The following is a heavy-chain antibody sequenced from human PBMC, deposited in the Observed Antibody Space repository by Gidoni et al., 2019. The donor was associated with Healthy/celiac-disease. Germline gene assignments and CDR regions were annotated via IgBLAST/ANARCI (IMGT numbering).Heavy chain of an antibody. CDR2: ISYDGSNK. V-gene: IGHV3-30*18. CDR1: SSYG. Sequence: SSYGMHWVRQAPGKGLEWVAVISYDGSNKYYADSVKGRFTISRDNSKNTLYLQMNSLRAEDTAVYYCANIVSLAWGEIYYYYGMDVWGQGTTVTVSS. J-gene: IGHJ6*02. CDR3: ANIVSLAWGEIYYYYGMDV. D-gene: IGHD1-26*01.